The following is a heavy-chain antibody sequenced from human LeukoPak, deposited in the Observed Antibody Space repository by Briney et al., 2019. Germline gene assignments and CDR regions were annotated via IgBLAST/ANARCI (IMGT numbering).Heavy chain of an antibody. V-gene: IGHV3-21*01. CDR1: GFTFSSYG. Sequence: GGSLRLSCAASGFTFSSYGMNWVRQAPGKGLEWVSSISSSSSYIYYADSVKGRFTISRDNAKNSLYLQMNSLRAEDAAVYYCARGFDDSSPAPRFPFDYWGQGTLVTVSS. CDR2: ISSSSSYI. D-gene: IGHD3-22*01. J-gene: IGHJ4*02. CDR3: ARGFDDSSPAPRFPFDY.